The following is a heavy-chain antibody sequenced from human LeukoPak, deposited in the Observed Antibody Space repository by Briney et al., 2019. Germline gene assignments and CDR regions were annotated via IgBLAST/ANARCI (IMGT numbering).Heavy chain of an antibody. CDR2: ISGSGGST. CDR1: GFTFSSYG. J-gene: IGHJ4*02. D-gene: IGHD3-16*01. CDR3: AKGNTYGDSGPYFDY. Sequence: GGSLRLSCAASGFTFSSYGMSWVRQAPGKGLEWVSAISGSGGSTYYADSVKGRFTISRDNSKNTLYLQMNSLRAGDTAVYYCAKGNTYGDSGPYFDYWGQGTLVTVSS. V-gene: IGHV3-23*01.